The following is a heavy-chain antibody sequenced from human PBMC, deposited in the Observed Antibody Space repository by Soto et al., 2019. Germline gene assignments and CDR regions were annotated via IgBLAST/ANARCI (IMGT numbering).Heavy chain of an antibody. CDR3: AKDGSAAVVSGGSDWFGP. CDR1: GGSINNYY. CDR2: IYISGTT. Sequence: QVQLQESGPGLVKPSETLSLTCTVSGGSINNYYWSWIRQPAGKGLEWIGRIYISGTTSYNPSLKSRVTMSVDTSKNQFSLKLNSVTAADTAVYYCAKDGSAAVVSGGSDWFGPWGQGTLVTVSS. D-gene: IGHD5-18*01. V-gene: IGHV4-4*07. J-gene: IGHJ5*02.